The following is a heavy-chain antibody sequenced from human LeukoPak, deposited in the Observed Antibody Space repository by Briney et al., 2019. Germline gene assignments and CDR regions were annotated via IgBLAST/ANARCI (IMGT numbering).Heavy chain of an antibody. D-gene: IGHD3-22*01. J-gene: IGHJ4*02. Sequence: AGGSLRLSCAASGFTFNNYAMNWVRQAPGKGLEWVSGIRGSGGSTYYADSVKGRFTISRDNSKNTLYLQMNRLRAEDTAVYFCAKDPLSYYDSSGYRYFDYWGQGTLVTVSS. CDR1: GFTFNNYA. V-gene: IGHV3-23*01. CDR3: AKDPLSYYDSSGYRYFDY. CDR2: IRGSGGST.